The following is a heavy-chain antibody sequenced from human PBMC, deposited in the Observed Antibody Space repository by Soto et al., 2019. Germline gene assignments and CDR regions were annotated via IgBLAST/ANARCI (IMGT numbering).Heavy chain of an antibody. D-gene: IGHD6-6*01. CDR3: VSLVERSDIAFDI. CDR2: INLDGSST. J-gene: IGHJ3*02. V-gene: IGHV3-74*01. Sequence: PGGSLRLSCAASGFTFRRYWMHWVRQASGKGLMWVSRINLDGSSTSYADSVKGRFTISRDNAKNTLYLQMNSLRPEDTAVYYCVSLVERSDIAFDIWGQGTMVTVSS. CDR1: GFTFRRYW.